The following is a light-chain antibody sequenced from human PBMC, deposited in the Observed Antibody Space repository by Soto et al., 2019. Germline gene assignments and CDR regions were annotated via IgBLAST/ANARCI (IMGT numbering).Light chain of an antibody. J-gene: IGLJ2*01. CDR1: SSDVGAYNF. CDR2: NVY. V-gene: IGLV2-14*03. CDR3: SSFTISRNTVI. Sequence: QSALTQPASVSGSPGQSITISCTGTSSDVGAYNFVSWHQQHPGKAPKLMIYNVYDRPSGISYRFSGSKSGNTASLTISGLQAEDEADYYCSSFTISRNTVIFGGGTKLTVL.